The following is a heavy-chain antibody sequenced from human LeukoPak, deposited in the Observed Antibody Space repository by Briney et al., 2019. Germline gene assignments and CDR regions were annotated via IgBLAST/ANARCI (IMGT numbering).Heavy chain of an antibody. CDR2: IKSKSDGGTT. J-gene: IGHJ4*02. CDR1: GFTLSNVW. CDR3: ARDSPEYHDSQPPRFDY. Sequence: GVLRLSCAASGFTLSNVWMNWVRQAPGKGLEWVGRIKSKSDGGTTDYAAPVKGRFTISRDNSKNTLYLQMNSLRAEDTAVYYCARDSPEYHDSQPPRFDYWGQGTLVTVSS. D-gene: IGHD3-22*01. V-gene: IGHV3-15*05.